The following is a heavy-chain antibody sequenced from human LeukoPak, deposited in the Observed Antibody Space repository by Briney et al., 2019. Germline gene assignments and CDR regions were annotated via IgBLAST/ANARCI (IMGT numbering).Heavy chain of an antibody. V-gene: IGHV3-11*01. CDR3: ARSIGLTGGGVDV. Sequence: PGGSLRLSCAASGFTFSDYNRNWVRQAPGKGLEWVSYITNSGPTIHYADSVKGRFTISRDNAKNSLYLQMNSLRAEDTAVYYCARSIGLTGGGVDVWGQGTTVTVSS. CDR1: GFTFSDYN. J-gene: IGHJ6*02. D-gene: IGHD3-9*01. CDR2: ITNSGPTI.